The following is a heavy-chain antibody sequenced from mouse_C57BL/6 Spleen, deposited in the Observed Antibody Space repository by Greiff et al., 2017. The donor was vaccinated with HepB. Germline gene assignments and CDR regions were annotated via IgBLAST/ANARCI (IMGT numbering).Heavy chain of an antibody. J-gene: IGHJ1*03. CDR1: GFTFSSYA. Sequence: EVQRVESGGGLVKPGGSLKLSCAASGFTFSSYAMSWVRQTPEKRLEWVATISDGGSYTYYPDNVKGRFTISRDNAKNNLYLQMSHLKSEDTAMYYCAREGITTVGDWYFDVWGTGTTVTVSS. V-gene: IGHV5-4*01. CDR3: AREGITTVGDWYFDV. D-gene: IGHD1-1*01. CDR2: ISDGGSYT.